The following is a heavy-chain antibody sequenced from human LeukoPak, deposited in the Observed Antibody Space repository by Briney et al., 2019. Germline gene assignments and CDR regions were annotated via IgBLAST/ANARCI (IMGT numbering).Heavy chain of an antibody. CDR1: GGSISSGSYY. D-gene: IGHD2-15*01. CDR3: ARDRCSGGSCYSNYYYMDV. CDR2: IYTSGST. V-gene: IGHV4-61*02. J-gene: IGHJ6*03. Sequence: PSETLSLTCTVSGGSISSGSYYWSWIRQPAGKGLEWIGRIYTSGSTNYNPSLKSRVTISVDTSKNQFSLKLSSVTAADTAVYYCARDRCSGGSCYSNYYYMDVWGKGTTVTISS.